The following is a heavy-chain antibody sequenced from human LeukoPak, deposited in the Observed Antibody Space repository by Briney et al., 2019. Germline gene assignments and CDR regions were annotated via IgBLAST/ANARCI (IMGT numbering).Heavy chain of an antibody. CDR2: INPNSGGT. CDR3: ARDYYDSSGYHKGDAFDI. J-gene: IGHJ3*02. CDR1: GYTFTGYY. Sequence: ASVKVSCKASGYTFTGYYMHWVRQAPGQGLEWMGWINPNSGGTNYAQKFQGRVTMTRDTSISTAYMELSRLRSDDTAVYYCARDYYDSSGYHKGDAFDIWGQGTMVTVSS. V-gene: IGHV1-2*02. D-gene: IGHD3-22*01.